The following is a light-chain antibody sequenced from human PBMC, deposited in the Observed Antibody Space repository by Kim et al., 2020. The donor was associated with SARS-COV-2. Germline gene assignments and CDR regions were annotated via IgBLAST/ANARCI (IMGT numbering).Light chain of an antibody. Sequence: SYELTQSLSVSVALGQTARITCGGNNIGSKNVPRYQQKPGQAPVLVIYRDSNRPSGIPERSSGSNSGNTATLTISRAQAGDEAAYYCQVWDSSLVVFGGG. CDR1: NIGSKN. CDR3: QVWDSSLVV. CDR2: RDS. V-gene: IGLV3-9*01. J-gene: IGLJ2*01.